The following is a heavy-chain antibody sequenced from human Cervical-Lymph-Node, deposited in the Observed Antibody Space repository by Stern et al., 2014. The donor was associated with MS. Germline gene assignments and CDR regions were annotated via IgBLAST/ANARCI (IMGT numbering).Heavy chain of an antibody. D-gene: IGHD5-24*01. CDR1: GFTFGSYG. Sequence: VQLVQSGGGVVQPGTSLRISCAASGFTFGSYGMHWVRQAPGKGLEWVALAWYDGSTAYYTNSVKGRFTISRDNSKNTLSLQMNSLTAEDTAVYYCARGHIPYAYNYLFDYWGQGTLVTVSS. CDR3: ARGHIPYAYNYLFDY. V-gene: IGHV3-33*01. CDR2: AWYDGSTA. J-gene: IGHJ4*02.